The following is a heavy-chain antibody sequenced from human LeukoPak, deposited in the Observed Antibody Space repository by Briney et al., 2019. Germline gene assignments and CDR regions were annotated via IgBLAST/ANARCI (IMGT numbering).Heavy chain of an antibody. D-gene: IGHD1-1*01. Sequence: GGSLRLSCAASGFTFSTYSMNWVRQAPGKGLEWVSFISTSSSYIYYADSVKGRFTISRDNSKNSLYLQMNSLRAEDTAVYYCARDQDWNDRGGLDYWGQGTLAIVSS. CDR1: GFTFSTYS. CDR3: ARDQDWNDRGGLDY. J-gene: IGHJ4*02. CDR2: ISTSSSYI. V-gene: IGHV3-21*01.